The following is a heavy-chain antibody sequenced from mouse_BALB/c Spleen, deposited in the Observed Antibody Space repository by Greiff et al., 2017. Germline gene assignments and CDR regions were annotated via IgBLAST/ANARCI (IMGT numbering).Heavy chain of an antibody. CDR2: IRNKANGYTT. V-gene: IGHV7-3*02. J-gene: IGHJ1*01. D-gene: IGHD4-1*01. CDR3: ARDWDVRYFDV. Sequence: EVMLVESGGGLVQPGGSLRLSCATSGFTFTDYYMSWVRQPPGKALEWLGFIRNKANGYTTEYSASVKGRFTISRDNSQSILYLQMNTLRAEDSATYYCARDWDVRYFDVWGAGTTVTVSS. CDR1: GFTFTDYY.